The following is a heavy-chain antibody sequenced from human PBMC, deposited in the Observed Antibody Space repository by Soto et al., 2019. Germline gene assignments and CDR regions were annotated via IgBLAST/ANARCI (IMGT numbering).Heavy chain of an antibody. CDR3: ARVGCDFCPNDY. V-gene: IGHV1-18*01. D-gene: IGHD3-3*01. CDR2: ISAYNGDT. CDR1: GYTFISYG. J-gene: IGHJ4*02. Sequence: QVQLVQSGTEVKKPGASVKVSCKASGYTFISYGISWVRQAPGQGLEWMGWISAYNGDTNCAQKLQGRVTMTTDTSTNTAYMELRSLRSDDTAVYYCARVGCDFCPNDYWGQGTLITVSS.